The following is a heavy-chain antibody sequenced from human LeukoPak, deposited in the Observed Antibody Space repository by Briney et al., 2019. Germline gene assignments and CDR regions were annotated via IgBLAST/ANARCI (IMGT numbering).Heavy chain of an antibody. CDR2: IYCSGNT. J-gene: IGHJ4*02. CDR3: VRHRTGTTADY. V-gene: IGHV4-59*08. Sequence: SETLSLTCTVSGDSISSYYWSWIRQPPGKGLEWIGCIYCSGNTNNSPSLKSRVTISVDTSKNQFSLSLTSVTAADTAVYYCVRHRTGTTADYWGQGALVTVSS. D-gene: IGHD1-7*01. CDR1: GDSISSYY.